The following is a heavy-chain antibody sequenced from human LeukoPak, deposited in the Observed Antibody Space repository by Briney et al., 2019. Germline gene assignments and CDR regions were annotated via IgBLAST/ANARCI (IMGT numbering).Heavy chain of an antibody. V-gene: IGHV4-39*07. D-gene: IGHD1-26*01. CDR3: ARESGSYRYYFDY. CDR1: GGSISSSTYD. CDR2: IYYSGST. Sequence: PSETLSLTCTVSGGSISSSTYDWGWIRQPPGKGLEWIGSIYYSGSTYYNPSLKSRVTISVDTSKNQFSLKLSSVTAADTAVYYCARESGSYRYYFDYWGQGTLVTVSS. J-gene: IGHJ4*02.